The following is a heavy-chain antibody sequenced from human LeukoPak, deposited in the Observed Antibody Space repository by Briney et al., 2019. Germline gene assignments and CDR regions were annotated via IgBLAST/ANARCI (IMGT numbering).Heavy chain of an antibody. D-gene: IGHD6-13*01. Sequence: GGSLRLSCVASEFTFSNYVMSWVRQAPGKGLEWDSVISGSGGKTNYADSVKGRFTISRDNSKNTLYLQMNSLRAEDTAVYYCAKDGRSSSSWYYYYWGQGTLVTVSS. CDR1: EFTFSNYV. CDR3: AKDGRSSSSWYYYY. V-gene: IGHV3-23*01. CDR2: ISGSGGKT. J-gene: IGHJ4*02.